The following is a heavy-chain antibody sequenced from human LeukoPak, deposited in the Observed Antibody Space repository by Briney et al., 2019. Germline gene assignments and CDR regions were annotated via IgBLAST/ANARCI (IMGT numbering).Heavy chain of an antibody. CDR3: ARGYDSRAYYFDY. D-gene: IGHD3-22*01. CDR2: IIPIFGTA. Sequence: ASVKVSCKASGGTFSSYAISWVRQAPGQGLEWMGGIIPIFGTANYAQKFQGRVTITADKSTSTAYMELSSLRSEDTAVYYCARGYDSRAYYFDYWGQGTLVTVSS. CDR1: GGTFSSYA. J-gene: IGHJ4*02. V-gene: IGHV1-69*06.